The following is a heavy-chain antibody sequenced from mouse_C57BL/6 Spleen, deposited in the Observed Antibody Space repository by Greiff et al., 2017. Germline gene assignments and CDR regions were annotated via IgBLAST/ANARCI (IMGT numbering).Heavy chain of an antibody. CDR3: ARKGNYDYDGFAY. Sequence: EVQRVESGPGLAKPSQTLSLTCSVTGYSITSDYWNWIRKFPGNKLEYMGYISYSGSTYYNPTLKSRISITRDTSKNQYYLQLNSVTTEDTATYYCARKGNYDYDGFAYWGQGTLVTVSA. CDR1: GYSITSDY. CDR2: ISYSGST. J-gene: IGHJ3*01. V-gene: IGHV3-8*01. D-gene: IGHD2-4*01.